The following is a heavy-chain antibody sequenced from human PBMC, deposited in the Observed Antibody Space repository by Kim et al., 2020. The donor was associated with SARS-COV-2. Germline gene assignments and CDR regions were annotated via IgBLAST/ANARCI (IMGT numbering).Heavy chain of an antibody. CDR1: GFTFSSYG. J-gene: IGHJ6*02. V-gene: IGHV3-33*01. CDR2: IWYDGSNK. Sequence: GGSLRLSCAASGFTFSSYGMHWVRQAPGKGLEWVAIIWYDGSNKYYADSVKGRFTISRDNSKNTLYLQMNSLRAEDTAVYFCARMWVRGIIITNYHYYGMDVWGQGTTVTVSS. CDR3: ARMWVRGIIITNYHYYGMDV. D-gene: IGHD3-10*01.